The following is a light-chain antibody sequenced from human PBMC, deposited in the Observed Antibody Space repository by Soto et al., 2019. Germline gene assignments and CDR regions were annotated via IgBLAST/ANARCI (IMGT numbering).Light chain of an antibody. CDR2: GAS. J-gene: IGKJ1*01. CDR1: QGISNH. Sequence: DLQMTQAPSSLSASVGDRVTIPCRASQGISNHVAWYQQKPGKVPKLLIYGASTLQSGVPSRFSGSGAGTEFTRAISSLQPEDFETYYCQQLNTYPWTFGPGTKVDIK. CDR3: QQLNTYPWT. V-gene: IGKV1-27*01.